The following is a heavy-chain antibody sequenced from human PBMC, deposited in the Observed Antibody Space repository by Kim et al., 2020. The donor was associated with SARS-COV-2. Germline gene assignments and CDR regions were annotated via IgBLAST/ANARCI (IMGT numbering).Heavy chain of an antibody. J-gene: IGHJ4*02. CDR3: ASSVAGVADVGGVDY. V-gene: IGHV3-30*07. D-gene: IGHD2-15*01. Sequence: TVKGRFTISRDNSKNTLYLQMNSLRAKDTAVYYCASSVAGVADVGGVDYWGQGTLVTVSS.